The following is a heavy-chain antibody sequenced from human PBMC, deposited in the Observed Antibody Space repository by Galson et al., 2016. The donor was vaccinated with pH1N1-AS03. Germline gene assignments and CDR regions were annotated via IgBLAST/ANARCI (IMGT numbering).Heavy chain of an antibody. CDR2: ISVSSKTI. J-gene: IGHJ3*01. CDR3: ARAPHMVTSYDSESDEPGDVFDF. CDR1: GFPFSGYS. D-gene: IGHD3-10*01. V-gene: IGHV3-48*04. Sequence: SLRLSCAASGFPFSGYSMNWVRQAPGKGLEWVSYISVSSKTIYYADSVKGRFTISRDHAKNSLYLQMNSLRAEDTAVYYCARAPHMVTSYDSESDEPGDVFDFWGQGTMVTVPS.